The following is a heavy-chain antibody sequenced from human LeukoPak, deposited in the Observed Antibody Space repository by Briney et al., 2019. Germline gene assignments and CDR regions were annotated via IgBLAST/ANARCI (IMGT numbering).Heavy chain of an antibody. CDR2: IYYSGST. CDR1: GGSISSYY. J-gene: IGHJ3*02. D-gene: IGHD6-19*01. CDR3: AREADSSGWYGDAFDI. Sequence: PSETLSLNCTVSGGSISSYYWSWIRQPPGKGLEWIGYIYYSGSTNYNPSLKSRVTISVDTSKNQFSLKLSSVTAADTAVYYCAREADSSGWYGDAFDICGQRTMVTVSS. V-gene: IGHV4-59*01.